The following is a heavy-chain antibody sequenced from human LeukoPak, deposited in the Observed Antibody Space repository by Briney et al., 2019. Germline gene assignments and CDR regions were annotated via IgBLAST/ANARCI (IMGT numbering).Heavy chain of an antibody. J-gene: IGHJ4*02. Sequence: ASVKVSCKASGYTFTSYDINWVRQATGQGLEWMGWMNPNSGNTGYAQKFQGRVTMTRNTSISTAYMELSSLRSEDTAVYYCAARDDYSGSQNDYWGQGTLVTVSS. D-gene: IGHD1-26*01. V-gene: IGHV1-8*01. CDR2: MNPNSGNT. CDR3: AARDDYSGSQNDY. CDR1: GYTFTSYD.